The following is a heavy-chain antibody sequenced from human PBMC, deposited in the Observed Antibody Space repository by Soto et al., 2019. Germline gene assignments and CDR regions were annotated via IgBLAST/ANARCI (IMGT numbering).Heavy chain of an antibody. V-gene: IGHV1-69*13. CDR1: GGTFSSYA. CDR3: ARALGGYCSGGSCYSGFYFDY. J-gene: IGHJ4*02. CDR2: IIPIFGTA. D-gene: IGHD2-15*01. Sequence: GASVKVSCKASGGTFSSYAISWVRQAPGQGLEWMGGIIPIFGTANYAQKFQGRVTITADESTSTAYMELSSLRSEDTAVYYCARALGGYCSGGSCYSGFYFDYWGQGTLVTVSS.